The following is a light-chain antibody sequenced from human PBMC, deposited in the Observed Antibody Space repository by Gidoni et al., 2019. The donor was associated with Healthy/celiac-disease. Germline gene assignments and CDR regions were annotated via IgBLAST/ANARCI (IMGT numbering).Light chain of an antibody. J-gene: IGKJ4*02. V-gene: IGKV1-33*01. Sequence: DIQMTQSPSSLSASVGDRVTITCQASQDISNYLNRYQQKPGKAPKLLIYDACSLETGVPSRFSGSGSGTDFTFTISSLQPEDIATYYCQQYDNLPRTFGGGTKVEIK. CDR3: QQYDNLPRT. CDR1: QDISNY. CDR2: DAC.